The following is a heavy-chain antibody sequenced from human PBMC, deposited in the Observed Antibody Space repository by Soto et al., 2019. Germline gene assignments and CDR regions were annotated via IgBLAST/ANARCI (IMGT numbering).Heavy chain of an antibody. Sequence: SETLSLTCTVSGGSISSGDYYWSWIRQPPGKGLEWIGYIYYSGSTYYNPSLKSRVTISVDTSKNQFSLKLSSVTAADKAVYYCARAPQYYYDSSGYRFDYWGQGTLVTVSS. V-gene: IGHV4-30-4*01. J-gene: IGHJ4*02. CDR1: GGSISSGDYY. D-gene: IGHD3-22*01. CDR2: IYYSGST. CDR3: ARAPQYYYDSSGYRFDY.